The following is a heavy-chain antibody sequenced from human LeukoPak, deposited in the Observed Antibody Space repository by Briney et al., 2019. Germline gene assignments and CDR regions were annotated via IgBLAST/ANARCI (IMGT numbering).Heavy chain of an antibody. CDR2: INHSGST. V-gene: IGHV4-34*01. D-gene: IGHD6-6*01. Sequence: SETLSLTCAVYGGSFSGSYWSWIRQPPGKGLEWIGEINHSGSTNYNPSLKSRVTISVDTSKNQFSLKLSSVTAADTAVYYCARGWKAARGAILIDYWGQGTLVTVSS. J-gene: IGHJ4*02. CDR1: GGSFSGSY. CDR3: ARGWKAARGAILIDY.